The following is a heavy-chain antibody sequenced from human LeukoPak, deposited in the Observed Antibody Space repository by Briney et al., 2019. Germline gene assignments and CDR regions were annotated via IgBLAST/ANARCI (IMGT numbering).Heavy chain of an antibody. CDR3: AKTPDVTGYRSSWYTD. V-gene: IGHV3-23*01. J-gene: IGHJ4*02. CDR1: GFTFTSFT. D-gene: IGHD6-13*01. CDR2: ISGSGGST. Sequence: GGSLRLSCAASGFTFTSFTMSWVRQAPGKGLEWVSGISGSGGSTYYADSVKGRFTISRDNSQNTLYLQMSSLRAEDTAVYYCAKTPDVTGYRSSWYTDWGQGSLVTVSS.